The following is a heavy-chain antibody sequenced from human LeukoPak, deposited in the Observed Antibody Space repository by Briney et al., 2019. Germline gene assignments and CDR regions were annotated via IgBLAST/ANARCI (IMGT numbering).Heavy chain of an antibody. V-gene: IGHV4-4*07. Sequence: SSETLPLTCTVSGDSISSYYWSWIRQPAGKGLEWIGRIHPSGSTNYIPSLKSRVTLSVDTSKNEFSLKLSSVTAADTAVYYCARGPPPDLDYWGRGTLVTVSS. CDR1: GDSISSYY. CDR2: IHPSGST. J-gene: IGHJ4*02. CDR3: ARGPPPDLDY.